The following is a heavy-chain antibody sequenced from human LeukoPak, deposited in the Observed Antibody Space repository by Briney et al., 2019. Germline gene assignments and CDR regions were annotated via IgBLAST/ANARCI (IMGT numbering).Heavy chain of an antibody. CDR2: IKGDGSET. J-gene: IGHJ6*03. V-gene: IGHV3-7*01. D-gene: IGHD2-2*01. CDR1: GSGFTLSEFW. Sequence: GSLRLSCVASGSGFTLSEFWMGWVRQAPGERLEWVANIKGDGSETYYVDSVKGRFTISRDNVKNSVYLQMNSLTADDTSLYRCAREAYCGGPSCFAVNYMDVWGKGTTVTVSS. CDR3: AREAYCGGPSCFAVNYMDV.